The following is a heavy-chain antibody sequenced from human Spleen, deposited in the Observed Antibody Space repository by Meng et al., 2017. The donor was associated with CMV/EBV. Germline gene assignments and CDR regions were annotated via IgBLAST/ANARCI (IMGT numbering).Heavy chain of an antibody. Sequence: GESLKISCKASGYTFTSYYMHWVRQAPGQGLEWMGIINPSGGSTSYAQKFQGRVTMTRDTSTSTAYMELTSLRSDDTAVFYCARDPCPSSTTACYRRFDYWGQGTLVTVSS. V-gene: IGHV1-46*01. D-gene: IGHD2-2*02. J-gene: IGHJ4*02. CDR3: ARDPCPSSTTACYRRFDY. CDR1: GYTFTSYY. CDR2: INPSGGST.